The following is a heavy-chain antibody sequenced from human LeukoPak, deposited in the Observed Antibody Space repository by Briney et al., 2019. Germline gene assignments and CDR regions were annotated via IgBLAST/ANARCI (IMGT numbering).Heavy chain of an antibody. Sequence: GGSLRLSCVVSGFIFSNYAMSWVRQAPGKGLEWVSVISGSGGSAHYADSGKGRFTISRDNSKNTLYLQMNSLRAEDTAVYYCARDRRLHNWFDPWGQGTLVTVSS. CDR2: ISGSGGSA. CDR1: GFIFSNYA. V-gene: IGHV3-23*01. CDR3: ARDRRLHNWFDP. J-gene: IGHJ5*02.